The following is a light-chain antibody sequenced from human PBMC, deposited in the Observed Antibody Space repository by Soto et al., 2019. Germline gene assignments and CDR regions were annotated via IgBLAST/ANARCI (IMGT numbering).Light chain of an antibody. CDR2: GAS. CDR1: QSVSSN. J-gene: IGKJ1*01. Sequence: EIVLTQSPGTLCLSPGERATLSCRASQSVSSNLVWYQQKPGQAPRLLIYGASTRATSFPARFSGSGSGTDFTLTISSLQSEDSATYYCLHDYSYPRTFGQGTKVDIK. CDR3: LHDYSYPRT. V-gene: IGKV3-15*01.